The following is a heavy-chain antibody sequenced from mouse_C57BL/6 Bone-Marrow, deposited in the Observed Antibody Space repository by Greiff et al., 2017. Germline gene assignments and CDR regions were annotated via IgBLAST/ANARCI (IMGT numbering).Heavy chain of an antibody. CDR1: GYTFTDYN. CDR3: ARDFYYYCGSSYWYFDV. D-gene: IGHD1-1*01. CDR2: INPNNGGT. V-gene: IGHV1-18*01. Sequence: VQLQQSGPELVKPGASVKIPCKASGYTFTDYNMDWVKQSHGKSLEWIGDINPNNGGTIYNQKFKGKATLPVDKSSSTAYMELRSLTSEDTAVYYCARDFYYYCGSSYWYFDVWGTGTTVTVSS. J-gene: IGHJ1*03.